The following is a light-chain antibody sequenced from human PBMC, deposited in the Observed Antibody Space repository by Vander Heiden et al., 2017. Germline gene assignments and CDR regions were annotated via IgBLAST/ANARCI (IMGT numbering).Light chain of an antibody. CDR3: QQSYDTPYLTIFT. J-gene: IGKJ3*01. CDR1: QTINNY. CDR2: KAS. V-gene: IGKV1-39*01. Sequence: DIQVTQSPSSLSAFVGDRVTITCRASQTINNYLNWYQQKPGKAPKRLIYKASRLQTGVPSRFSGSGSGTDFTLTISSLQPEDLATYYCQQSYDTPYLTIFTFGRGTRVDIK.